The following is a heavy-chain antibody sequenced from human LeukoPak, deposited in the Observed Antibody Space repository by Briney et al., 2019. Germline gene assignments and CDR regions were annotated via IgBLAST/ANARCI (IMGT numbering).Heavy chain of an antibody. Sequence: SETLSLTCAVYGESFSGYYWNWIRQPLGKGLEWIGEINHFGRTKYNPSLKSRVTISGDTSKNQFSLKINSLTAADTAVYYCARSYRAHQTFYSSHFFDYWGQGTLVTVSS. CDR2: INHFGRT. CDR1: GESFSGYY. J-gene: IGHJ4*02. CDR3: ARSYRAHQTFYSSHFFDY. V-gene: IGHV4-34*01. D-gene: IGHD5-18*01.